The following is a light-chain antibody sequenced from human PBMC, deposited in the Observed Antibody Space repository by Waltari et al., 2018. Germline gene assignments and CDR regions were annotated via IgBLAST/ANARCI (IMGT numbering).Light chain of an antibody. CDR3: QKYNDWPWT. V-gene: IGKV3D-15*01. Sequence: ETVMMQSPATLSLSPGERATLSCRASQSIGNTLAWYQQKPGQAPRLLIYYTSRGATGIPDRFSGSGSATDFTLTISSLDPEDVGIYYCQKYNDWPWTFGQGTKVEIK. CDR2: YTS. J-gene: IGKJ1*01. CDR1: QSIGNT.